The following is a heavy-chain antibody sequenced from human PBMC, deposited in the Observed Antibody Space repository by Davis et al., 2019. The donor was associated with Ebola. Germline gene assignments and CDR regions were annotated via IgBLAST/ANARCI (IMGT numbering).Heavy chain of an antibody. V-gene: IGHV4-34*01. Sequence: GSLRLSCAVYGGSFSGYYWSWIRQPPGKGLEWIGEINHSGSTNYNPSLKSRVTISVDTSKNQFSLKLSSVTAADTAVYYCARWTAPFYYYGMDVWGQGTTVTVSS. CDR3: ARWTAPFYYYGMDV. D-gene: IGHD3/OR15-3a*01. CDR1: GGSFSGYY. CDR2: INHSGST. J-gene: IGHJ6*02.